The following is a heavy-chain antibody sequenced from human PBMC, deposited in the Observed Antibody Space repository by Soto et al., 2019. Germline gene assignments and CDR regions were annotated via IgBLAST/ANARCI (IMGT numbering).Heavy chain of an antibody. V-gene: IGHV4-59*01. CDR1: GGSISSYY. D-gene: IGHD3-22*01. Sequence: SETLSLTCTVSGGSISSYYWSWIRQPPGKGLEWIGNIYYSGSTNYNPSLKSRVTISVATSKNQFSLKLSSVTAADTAVYYCARDYPGDYYDSSGYFRSTHNYGLDVWGQGTTVTVSS. CDR2: IYYSGST. CDR3: ARDYPGDYYDSSGYFRSTHNYGLDV. J-gene: IGHJ6*02.